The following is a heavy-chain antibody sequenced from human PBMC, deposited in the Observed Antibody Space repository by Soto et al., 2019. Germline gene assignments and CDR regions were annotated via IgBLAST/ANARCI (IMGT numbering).Heavy chain of an antibody. CDR2: IYYSGST. CDR3: ARVKVLENFDY. D-gene: IGHD3-3*01. J-gene: IGHJ4*02. CDR1: GGSISSGDYY. V-gene: IGHV4-30-4*01. Sequence: PSETLSLTCTVSGGSISSGDYYWSWIRQPPGKGLEWIGYIYYSGSTYYNPSLKSRVTISVDTSKNQFSLKLSSVTAADTAVYYCARVKVLENFDYWGQGTLVTVSS.